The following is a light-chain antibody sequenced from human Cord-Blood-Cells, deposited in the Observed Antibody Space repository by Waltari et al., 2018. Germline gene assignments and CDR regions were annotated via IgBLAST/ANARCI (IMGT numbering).Light chain of an antibody. CDR1: SSDGGGYNY. Sequence: QSALTQPASASGSPGQSITISCTGTSSDGGGYNYVPWYQQHPGKAPKLMIYDVSKRPSGVSTRFSGSKSGNTASLTISGLQAEDEADYYCSSYTSSSTWVFGGGTKLTVL. CDR3: SSYTSSSTWV. V-gene: IGLV2-14*01. CDR2: DVS. J-gene: IGLJ3*02.